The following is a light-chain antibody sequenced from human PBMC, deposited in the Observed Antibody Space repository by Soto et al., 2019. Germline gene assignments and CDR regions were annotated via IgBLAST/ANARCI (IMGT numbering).Light chain of an antibody. V-gene: IGKV3-15*01. CDR3: QQNGSSGT. J-gene: IGKJ1*01. CDR2: GAS. CDR1: QSVSSN. Sequence: EIVITQSPATLSVSPGERATLSCRASQSVSSNLAWYQQKPAQAPRILIYGASIRATGIPARCSGSGSWTEFTLTISRLEPEDFAVYYCQQNGSSGTLGQGTKVDIK.